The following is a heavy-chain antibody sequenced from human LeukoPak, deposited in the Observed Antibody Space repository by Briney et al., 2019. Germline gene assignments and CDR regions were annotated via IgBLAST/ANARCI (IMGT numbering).Heavy chain of an antibody. CDR2: ITSRDEST. J-gene: IGHJ4*02. CDR3: ARDWDSGRNSGYDLGPL. CDR1: GFTFSIYA. V-gene: IGHV3-23*01. D-gene: IGHD5-12*01. Sequence: GGSLRLSCAASGFTFSIYAMNWVRQAPGKGLEWVSSITSRDESTYYVDSVKGRFTISRDNSKNTLYLQMDSLRADDTAVYYCARDWDSGRNSGYDLGPLWGQGTLVTVSS.